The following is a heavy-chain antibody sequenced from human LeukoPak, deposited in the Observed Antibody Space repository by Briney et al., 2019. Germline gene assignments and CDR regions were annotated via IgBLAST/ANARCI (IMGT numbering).Heavy chain of an antibody. CDR3: ARGDCSGGSCYTS. Sequence: ASVKVSCKASGGTFSSYAISWVRQAPGQGLEWMGGIIPIFGTANYAQKFQGRVTITADESTSTAYMELSSLRSEDMAVYYCARGDCSGGSCYTSWGQGTLVTVSS. CDR1: GGTFSSYA. V-gene: IGHV1-69*13. CDR2: IIPIFGTA. D-gene: IGHD2-15*01. J-gene: IGHJ5*02.